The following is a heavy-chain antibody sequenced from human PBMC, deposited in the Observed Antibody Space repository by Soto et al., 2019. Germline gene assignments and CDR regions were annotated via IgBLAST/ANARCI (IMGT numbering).Heavy chain of an antibody. CDR1: GFTFGDSY. Sequence: GGSLRLSCAGSGFTFGDSYMSWIRQAPGKGLEWLSYISPGSRYPAYADSVKGRFTISRDNAKRSLYLQWSSLKASDTAIYYCARLAVPATMLKIWFDPWGQGTLVTVSS. D-gene: IGHD2-2*01. CDR3: ARLAVPATMLKIWFDP. CDR2: ISPGSRYP. V-gene: IGHV3-11*03. J-gene: IGHJ5*02.